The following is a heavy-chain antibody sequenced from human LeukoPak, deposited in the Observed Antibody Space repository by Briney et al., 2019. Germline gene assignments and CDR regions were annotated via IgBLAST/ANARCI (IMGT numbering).Heavy chain of an antibody. CDR1: GYTFTSYD. J-gene: IGHJ4*02. CDR3: AIRFSRGSGSAIDY. CDR2: MNPNSANT. V-gene: IGHV1-8*01. D-gene: IGHD3-10*01. Sequence: ASVKVSCKASGYTFTSYDIDWVRQATGQGLEWMGWMNPNSANTGYAQNFQGRVTMTRNTSISTAYMELSSLRSEDTAVYYCAIRFSRGSGSAIDYWGQGTLVTVSS.